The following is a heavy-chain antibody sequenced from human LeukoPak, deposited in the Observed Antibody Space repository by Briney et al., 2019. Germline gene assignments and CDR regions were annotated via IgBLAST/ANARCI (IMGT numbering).Heavy chain of an antibody. Sequence: SVKVSCKASGGTFISYAISWVRQAPGQGLEWMGGIIPIFGTANYAQKFQGRVTITTDESTSTAYMELSSLRPEDTAVYYCARDGGSSTIFGVVIPYFDYWGQGTLVTVSS. CDR1: GGTFISYA. CDR3: ARDGGSSTIFGVVIPYFDY. CDR2: IIPIFGTA. V-gene: IGHV1-69*05. D-gene: IGHD3-3*01. J-gene: IGHJ4*02.